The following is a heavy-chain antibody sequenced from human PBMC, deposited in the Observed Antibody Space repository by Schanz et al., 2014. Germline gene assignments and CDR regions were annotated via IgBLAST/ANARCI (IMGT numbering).Heavy chain of an antibody. J-gene: IGHJ4*02. D-gene: IGHD3-9*01. CDR1: GFTFTNYW. Sequence: EVQLVESGGDLVQPGGSLRLSCVGSGFTFTNYWMHWVRQSPGKGLVWVSGISGGLGTDTFYADSVKGRFTISRDNAKNSLYLQMNYLRAEDTAVYYCASPSTDWLLFPLDYWGQGTLVTVSS. CDR2: ISGGLGTDT. V-gene: IGHV3-74*02. CDR3: ASPSTDWLLFPLDY.